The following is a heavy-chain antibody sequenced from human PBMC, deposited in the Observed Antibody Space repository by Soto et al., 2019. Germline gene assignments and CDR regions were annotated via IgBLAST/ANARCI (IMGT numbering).Heavy chain of an antibody. J-gene: IGHJ4*02. D-gene: IGHD2-8*01. CDR2: INHSGST. CDR3: ASVYCTNGVCYKGDFDY. CDR1: GGSFSGYY. V-gene: IGHV4-34*01. Sequence: SETLSLTCAVYGGSFSGYYWSWIRQPPGKGLEWIGEINHSGSTNYNPSLKSRVTISVDTSKNQFSLKLSSVTAADTAVYYCASVYCTNGVCYKGDFDYWGRGTLVTVSS.